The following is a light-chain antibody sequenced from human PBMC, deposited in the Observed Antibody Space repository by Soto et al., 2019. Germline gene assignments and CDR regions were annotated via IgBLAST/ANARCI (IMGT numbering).Light chain of an antibody. J-gene: IGLJ2*01. V-gene: IGLV1-51*01. Sequence: QSVLTQPPSVSAAPGQKFTISCSGSSSNLGNNYVSWYQQLPGTAPKLLIYDNNKRPSGIPDRCSGSKSGTSATLGITGLQTGDEADYYCGTWDSSLSAVVFGGGTKVTVL. CDR2: DNN. CDR1: SSNLGNNY. CDR3: GTWDSSLSAVV.